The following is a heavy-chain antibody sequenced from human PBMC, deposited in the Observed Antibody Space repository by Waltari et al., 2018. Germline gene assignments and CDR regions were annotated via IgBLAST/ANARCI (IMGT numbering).Heavy chain of an antibody. Sequence: SSYAISWVRQAPGQGLEWMGGIIPIFGTANYAQKFQGRVTITADESTSTAYMELRSLRSEDTAVYYCARPTYYYDSSGYSAYYYYGMDVWGQGTTVTVSS. D-gene: IGHD3-22*01. J-gene: IGHJ6*02. CDR1: SSYA. V-gene: IGHV1-69*01. CDR2: IIPIFGTA. CDR3: ARPTYYYDSSGYSAYYYYGMDV.